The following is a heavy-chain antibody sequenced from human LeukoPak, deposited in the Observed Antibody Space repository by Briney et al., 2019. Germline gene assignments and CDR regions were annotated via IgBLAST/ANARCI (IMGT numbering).Heavy chain of an antibody. V-gene: IGHV3-23*01. CDR2: ISGSGGST. Sequence: GGSLRHSCAASGFTFSSYAMSWVRQAPGKGLEWVSAISGSGGSTYYADSVKGRFTISRDNAKNSLYLQMNSLRAEDTAVYYCARDLMEIEGSSGTTFDIWGQGTMVTVSS. J-gene: IGHJ3*02. CDR3: ARDLMEIEGSSGTTFDI. CDR1: GFTFSSYA. D-gene: IGHD2-2*01.